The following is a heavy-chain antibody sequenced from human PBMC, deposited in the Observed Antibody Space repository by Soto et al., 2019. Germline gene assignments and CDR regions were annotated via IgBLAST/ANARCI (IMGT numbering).Heavy chain of an antibody. CDR2: IYTSGST. CDR1: GGSISSYY. D-gene: IGHD6-6*01. J-gene: IGHJ5*02. Sequence: SETLSLTCTVSGGSISSYYWSWIRQPAGMGLEWIGRIYTSGSTNYNPSLKSRVTMSVDTSKNQFSLKLGSVTAADTAVYYCARAPARSDWFDPWGQGTLVTVSS. V-gene: IGHV4-4*07. CDR3: ARAPARSDWFDP.